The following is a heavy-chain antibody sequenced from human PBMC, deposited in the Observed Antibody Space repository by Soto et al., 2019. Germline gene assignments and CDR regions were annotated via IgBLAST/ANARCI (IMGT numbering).Heavy chain of an antibody. J-gene: IGHJ4*02. Sequence: QVQLVESGGGVVQPGRSLRLSCAASGFTFSSYGMHWVRQAPGKGLEWVAVIWYDGSNKYYADSVKGRFTISRDNSKNTLYLQMHSLRAEDTAVYYCARDFIRYSSGVPDYWGQGTLVTFSS. D-gene: IGHD6-19*01. CDR3: ARDFIRYSSGVPDY. V-gene: IGHV3-33*01. CDR2: IWYDGSNK. CDR1: GFTFSSYG.